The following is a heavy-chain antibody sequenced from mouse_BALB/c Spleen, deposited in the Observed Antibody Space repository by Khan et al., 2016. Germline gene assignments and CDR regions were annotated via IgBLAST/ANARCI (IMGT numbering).Heavy chain of an antibody. Sequence: EVELVESGGGLVQPGGSRKLSCAASGFTFSSFGMHWVHQAPEKGLEWVAYISSDSSTKYYADTVKGRITISRDNPKHTLFLQMTSLRSENTAIFYCARDGYDYWGQGTTVTVSS. CDR2: ISSDSSTK. V-gene: IGHV5-17*02. CDR1: GFTFSSFG. D-gene: IGHD2-3*01. CDR3: ARDGYDY. J-gene: IGHJ2*01.